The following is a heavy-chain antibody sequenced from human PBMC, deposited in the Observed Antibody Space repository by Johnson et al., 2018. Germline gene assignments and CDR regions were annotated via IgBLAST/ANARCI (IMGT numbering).Heavy chain of an antibody. CDR2: ISGSGGRT. V-gene: IGHV3-23*04. CDR3: AKAHGDYASYYYDYYMDV. D-gene: IGHD4-17*01. CDR1: GFTFSSYA. J-gene: IGHJ6*03. Sequence: VQLVESGGCLVQPGGSLRLSCAASGFTFSSYAMSWVRPAPGKGLEWVSAISGSGGRTYYADSVKGRFTISRDNSNKTLYLKMNSLRAEDTAVYYCAKAHGDYASYYYDYYMDVWGKGTTVTVSS.